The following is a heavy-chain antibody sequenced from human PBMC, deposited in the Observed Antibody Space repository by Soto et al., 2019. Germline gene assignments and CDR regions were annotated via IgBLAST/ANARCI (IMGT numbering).Heavy chain of an antibody. V-gene: IGHV1-69*12. CDR1: GGTFSSYA. D-gene: IGHD5-12*01. CDR2: IIPIFGTA. J-gene: IGHJ6*02. CDR3: ASSVAKYYYNGMDV. Sequence: QVQLVQSGAEVKKPGSSVKVSCKASGGTFSSYAISWVRQAPGQGLEWMGGIIPIFGTANYAQKFQGRVTINADESTSTADMELSSLRSEDTAVYYCASSVAKYYYNGMDVWGQGTTVTVSS.